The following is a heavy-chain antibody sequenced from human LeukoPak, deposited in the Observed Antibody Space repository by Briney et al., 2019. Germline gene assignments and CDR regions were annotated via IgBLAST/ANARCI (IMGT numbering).Heavy chain of an antibody. CDR3: ATTRLVPLYYYGMDV. CDR1: GYSLTELS. Sequence: GASVKVSCTVSGYSLTELSIHWLRQAPGKGLEWMGCIGPGDGETNYAQKFQGRVTMTEDTSTDTAYMELSSLRSDDTAVYYCATTRLVPLYYYGMDVWGQGTTVAVSS. CDR2: IGPGDGET. J-gene: IGHJ6*02. D-gene: IGHD3-9*01. V-gene: IGHV1-24*01.